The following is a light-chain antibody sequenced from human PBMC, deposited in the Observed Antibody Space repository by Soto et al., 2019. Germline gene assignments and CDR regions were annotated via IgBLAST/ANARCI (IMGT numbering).Light chain of an antibody. CDR1: QGISSW. Sequence: IQMTQSPSSLSASVGDRVTISCRASQGISSWLAWYQQKPGKAPKLLIYDASSLESGVPSRFSGSGSGTEFTLTISSLQPDDFATYYCQQYNSYSWTFGQGTKVDIK. CDR3: QQYNSYSWT. V-gene: IGKV1-5*01. CDR2: DAS. J-gene: IGKJ1*01.